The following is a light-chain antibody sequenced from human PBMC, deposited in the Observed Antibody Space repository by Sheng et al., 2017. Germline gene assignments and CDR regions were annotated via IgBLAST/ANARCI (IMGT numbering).Light chain of an antibody. Sequence: QSAPTQPPSASGSPGQSVTISCTGTSSDVGGHDHVSWFQQQPGKAPKLIIYEGNKRPSGVPDRFSGSKSGNTASLAVSGLQPEDEGDYYCSAYAGSSTWVFGGGTKLTVL. J-gene: IGLJ2*01. CDR3: SAYAGSSTWV. CDR1: SSDVGGHDH. V-gene: IGLV2-8*01. CDR2: EGN.